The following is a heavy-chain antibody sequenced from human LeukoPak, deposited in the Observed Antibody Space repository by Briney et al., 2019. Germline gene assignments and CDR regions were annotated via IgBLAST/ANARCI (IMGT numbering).Heavy chain of an antibody. J-gene: IGHJ4*02. Sequence: ASVKVSCKASGYTFTSYYMHWVRQAPGQGLEWMGIINPSGGSTSYAQKFQGRVTMTRDTSTSTVYMELSSLRSEDTAVYYCARAPGRRSLFPSPPFDYWGQGTLVTVSS. CDR2: INPSGGST. CDR3: ARAPGRRSLFPSPPFDY. V-gene: IGHV1-46*01. CDR1: GYTFTSYY. D-gene: IGHD2-15*01.